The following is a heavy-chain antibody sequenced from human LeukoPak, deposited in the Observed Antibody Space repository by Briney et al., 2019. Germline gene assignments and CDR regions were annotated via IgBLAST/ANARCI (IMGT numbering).Heavy chain of an antibody. J-gene: IGHJ4*02. CDR1: GGSIGSTSYY. CDR2: IYYSGST. V-gene: IGHV4-39*01. Sequence: PSETLSLTCSVSGGSIGSTSYYWGWIRQPPGKGLEWIGNIYYSGSTYFNPSLKSRVTISVDTSKNQFSLKLSAVAAADTAVYYCTRGAPVGSSREFDYWGQGTLVTVSS. D-gene: IGHD5-24*01. CDR3: TRGAPVGSSREFDY.